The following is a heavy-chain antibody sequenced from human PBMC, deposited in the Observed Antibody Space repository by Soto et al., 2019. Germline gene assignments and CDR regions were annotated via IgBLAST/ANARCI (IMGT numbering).Heavy chain of an antibody. J-gene: IGHJ5*02. CDR3: AHSSPSGYSSLHRWFDP. V-gene: IGHV2-5*02. Sequence: SGPTLVKPTQTLTLTCTFSGFSLSTSGVGVGWIRQPPGKALEWLALIYWDDDKRYSPSLKSRLIITKDTSKNQVVLTMTNMDPVDTATYYCAHSSPSGYSSLHRWFDPWGQGTLVTVSS. CDR1: GFSLSTSGVG. CDR2: IYWDDDK. D-gene: IGHD5-12*01.